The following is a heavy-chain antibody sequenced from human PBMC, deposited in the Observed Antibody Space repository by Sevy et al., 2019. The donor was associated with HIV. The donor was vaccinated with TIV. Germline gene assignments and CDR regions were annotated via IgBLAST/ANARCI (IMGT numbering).Heavy chain of an antibody. D-gene: IGHD6-19*01. CDR2: IIPILGTV. Sequence: VKVSCKASGGTFSSYGISWVRQAPGQGLEWMGGIIPILGTVNYAHKFQGRVTITADESTKTAYMELSSLRSEDTAVYYCARGGGNGWYYFDYWGQETLVTVSS. CDR1: GGTFSSYG. J-gene: IGHJ4*02. CDR3: ARGGGNGWYYFDY. V-gene: IGHV1-69*13.